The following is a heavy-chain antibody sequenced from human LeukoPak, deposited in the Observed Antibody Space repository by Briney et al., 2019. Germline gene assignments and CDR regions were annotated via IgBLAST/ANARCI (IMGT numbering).Heavy chain of an antibody. CDR1: GGSISSGGYF. J-gene: IGHJ4*02. V-gene: IGHV4-30-2*01. CDR2: IYHSGST. CDR3: ASTGTTAAKEPL. Sequence: SETLSLTCTVSGGSISSGGYFWTCILQPPGKGLEWIGYIYHSGSTYHNPSFKSRVTISVDRSKNQFFLKLSSVTAADTAVYYCASTGTTAAKEPLWGQGTLVTVSS. D-gene: IGHD1-14*01.